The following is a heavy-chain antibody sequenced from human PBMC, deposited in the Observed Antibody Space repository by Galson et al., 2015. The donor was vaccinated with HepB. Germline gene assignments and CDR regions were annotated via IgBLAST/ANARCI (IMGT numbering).Heavy chain of an antibody. CDR1: GFTFSSYS. Sequence: SLRLSCAASGFTFSSYSMNWVRQAPGKGLEWVSSISSSSSYIYYADSVKGRFTISRDNAKNSLYLQMNSLRAEDTAVYYCARGRIAVAGTRWYFDLWGRGTPVTVSS. CDR2: ISSSSSYI. CDR3: ARGRIAVAGTRWYFDL. V-gene: IGHV3-21*01. D-gene: IGHD6-19*01. J-gene: IGHJ2*01.